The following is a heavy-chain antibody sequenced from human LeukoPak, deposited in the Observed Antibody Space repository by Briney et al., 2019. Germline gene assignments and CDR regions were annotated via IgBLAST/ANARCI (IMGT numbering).Heavy chain of an antibody. J-gene: IGHJ3*02. CDR3: ARALAMIVVVGAFDI. Sequence: WASVKVSCKASGYTFTGYYMHWVRQAPGQGLEWMGWINPNSGGTNYAQKFQGRVTMTRDTSISTAYMELSRLRSDDTAVYYCARALAMIVVVGAFDIWGQGTMVTVSS. V-gene: IGHV1-2*02. CDR1: GYTFTGYY. CDR2: INPNSGGT. D-gene: IGHD3-22*01.